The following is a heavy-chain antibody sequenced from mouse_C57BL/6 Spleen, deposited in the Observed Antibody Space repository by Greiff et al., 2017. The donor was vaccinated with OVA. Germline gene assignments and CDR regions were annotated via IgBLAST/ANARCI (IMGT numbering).Heavy chain of an antibody. CDR1: GYTFTEYT. V-gene: IGHV1-62-2*01. D-gene: IGHD1-1*01. CDR3: SRDEEHYYGSRTGYFDV. J-gene: IGHJ1*03. CDR2: FYPGSGSI. Sequence: QVQLQQSGAELVKPGASVKLSCKASGYTFTEYTIHWVKQRSGQGLEWIGWFYPGSGSIKYNEKFKDKATLTADNSSSTVYMELSRLTSEDSAVYFCSRDEEHYYGSRTGYFDVWGTGTTVTVSS.